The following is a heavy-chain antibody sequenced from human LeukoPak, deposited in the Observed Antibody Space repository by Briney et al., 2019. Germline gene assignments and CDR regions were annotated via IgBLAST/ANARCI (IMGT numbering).Heavy chain of an antibody. CDR3: ARVQIGYSYGLFDY. CDR2: IYYSGST. D-gene: IGHD5-18*01. V-gene: IGHV4-59*01. J-gene: IGHJ4*02. Sequence: SETLSLTCSVSGGSISGYYWSWIRQPPGQGLEWIGYIYYSGSTNYNPSLKSRVIISRDTSKNQFSLNLSSVTAADTAVYYCARVQIGYSYGLFDYWGQGTLVTVSS. CDR1: GGSISGYY.